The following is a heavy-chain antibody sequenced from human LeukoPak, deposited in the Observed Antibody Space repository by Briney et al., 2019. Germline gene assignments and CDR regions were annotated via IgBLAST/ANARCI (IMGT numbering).Heavy chain of an antibody. D-gene: IGHD4-17*01. CDR1: HYSISSAFY. J-gene: IGHJ4*02. CDR3: ARGSHYGDYGY. CDR2: FHYSGST. V-gene: IGHV4-38-2*02. Sequence: SETLSLTCTVSHYSISSAFYWGWIRQPPGEGLEWIGSFHYSGSTYYNPSLKSRVTISVDTSNNQFSLKLTSVTAADTAVYYCARGSHYGDYGYWGQGTLVTVSS.